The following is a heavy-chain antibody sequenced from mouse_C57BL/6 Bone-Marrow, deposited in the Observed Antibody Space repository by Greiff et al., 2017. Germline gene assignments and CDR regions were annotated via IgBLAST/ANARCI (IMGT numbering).Heavy chain of an antibody. CDR3: AREMITQYYFDY. CDR1: GYTFTDYE. CDR2: IDPETGGT. D-gene: IGHD2-4*01. V-gene: IGHV1-15*01. Sequence: VQLQQSGAELVRPGASVTLSCKASGYTFTDYEMHWVKQTPVHGLEWIGAIDPETGGTAYNQKFKGKAILTADKSSSTAYMELRSLTSEDSAVYFCAREMITQYYFDYWGQGTTLTVSS. J-gene: IGHJ2*01.